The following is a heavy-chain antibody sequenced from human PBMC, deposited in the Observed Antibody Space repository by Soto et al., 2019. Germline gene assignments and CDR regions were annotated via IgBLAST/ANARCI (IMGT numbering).Heavy chain of an antibody. J-gene: IGHJ4*02. CDR2: ITPSRNYI. CDR1: GFTFSNYT. D-gene: IGHD3-3*01. CDR3: AREKAIFGVITPNLAFDY. V-gene: IGHV3-21*01. Sequence: EVQLVESGGGLVKPGGSLRLSCAASGFTFSNYTLNWVRQAPGKGLEWVSSITPSRNYIYYADSVRGRFTISRANAKNSLYLQMNSLRAEDTAVYFCAREKAIFGVITPNLAFDYWGQGTLVTVSS.